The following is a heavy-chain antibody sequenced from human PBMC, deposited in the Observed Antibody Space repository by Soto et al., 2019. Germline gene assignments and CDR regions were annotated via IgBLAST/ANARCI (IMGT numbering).Heavy chain of an antibody. CDR3: ARDLPYYYDSSGYDAFDI. D-gene: IGHD3-22*01. V-gene: IGHV1-69*13. Sequence: GXSVKVSCKASAGTFSSYAISWVRQAPGQGLEWMGGIIPIFGTANYAQKFQGRVTITADESTSTAYMELSSLRSEDTAVYYFARDLPYYYDSSGYDAFDIWGQGTMVT. J-gene: IGHJ3*02. CDR2: IIPIFGTA. CDR1: AGTFSSYA.